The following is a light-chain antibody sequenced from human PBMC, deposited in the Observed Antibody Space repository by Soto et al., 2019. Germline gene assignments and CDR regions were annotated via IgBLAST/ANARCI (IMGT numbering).Light chain of an antibody. CDR3: QQYGSSPWT. CDR2: GAS. CDR1: QSVSSSY. V-gene: IGKV3-20*01. J-gene: IGKJ1*01. Sequence: EIVLTQSPGTLSLSPGERATLSCRASQSVSSSYLAWYQQKPGQAPRLLIYGASSRATGIPDRFSGSASGNDFTLTSSRLELEDFGVYYCQQYGSSPWTFGQGTKVEIK.